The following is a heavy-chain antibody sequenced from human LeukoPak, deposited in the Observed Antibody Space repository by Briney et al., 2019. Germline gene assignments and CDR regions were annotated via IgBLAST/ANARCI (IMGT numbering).Heavy chain of an antibody. J-gene: IGHJ4*02. D-gene: IGHD3-16*01. Sequence: GESLRLSCAGSGFIFSRSSMTWVRQSPGKGLEWVATINPDGSMKWYLDSVNGRFTISRDNSDNAVFLQMNSLRVEDMAVYYCAKLLGDVTTLDYWGQEILVTVSS. V-gene: IGHV3-7*01. CDR1: GFIFSRSS. CDR2: INPDGSMK. CDR3: AKLLGDVTTLDY.